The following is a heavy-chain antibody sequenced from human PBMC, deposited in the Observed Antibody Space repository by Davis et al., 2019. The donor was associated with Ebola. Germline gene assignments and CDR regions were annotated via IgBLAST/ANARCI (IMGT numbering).Heavy chain of an antibody. J-gene: IGHJ4*02. CDR1: GFTFNNYV. D-gene: IGHD3-10*01. V-gene: IGHV3-23*01. CDR2: ITGSGGTT. CDR3: ARDSGDYYFDY. Sequence: GESLKISCAASGFTFNNYVMNWVRQAPGKGLEWVSAITGSGGTTYYADSVRGRFTISRDNSKNTLYLQMNSLRAEDTAVYYCARDSGDYYFDYWGQGTLVTVSS.